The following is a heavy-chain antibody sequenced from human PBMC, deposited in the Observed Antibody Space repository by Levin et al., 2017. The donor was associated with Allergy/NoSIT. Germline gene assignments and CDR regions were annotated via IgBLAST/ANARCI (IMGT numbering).Heavy chain of an antibody. CDR3: AANFDY. J-gene: IGHJ4*02. D-gene: IGHD2-15*01. V-gene: IGHV3-33*01. Sequence: GGSLRLSCTVSGLIFSNYGMHWVRQAPGKGLEWVAVIWYDGSNEYYGDSVKGRFTIFRDNSKNTVYLQMNSLRVEDTAVYYCAANFDYLGQGTLVTVSS. CDR2: IWYDGSNE. CDR1: GLIFSNYG.